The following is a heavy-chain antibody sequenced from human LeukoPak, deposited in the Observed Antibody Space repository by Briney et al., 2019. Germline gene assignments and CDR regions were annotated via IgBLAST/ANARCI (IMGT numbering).Heavy chain of an antibody. J-gene: IGHJ4*02. CDR2: ISGSGGTT. CDR3: ATTILTSSLDY. Sequence: PGGSLRLSCAASGFTFSSYAMSWVRQAPGKGLEWVSTISGSGGTTYYADSVKGRFTISRDNSKNTLYLQMNSLRAEDTAVCYCATTILTSSLDYWGQGTLVTVSS. CDR1: GFTFSSYA. D-gene: IGHD2-2*01. V-gene: IGHV3-23*01.